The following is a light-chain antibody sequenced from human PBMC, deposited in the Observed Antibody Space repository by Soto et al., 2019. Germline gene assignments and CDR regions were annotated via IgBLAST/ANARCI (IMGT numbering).Light chain of an antibody. Sequence: QSVLTQPASVSGSPGQSITISCTGTTSDVGSYNFVSWYQQRPGKAPKLIIYEAIKRPSGVSPRFSGSRSGNTASLTISGLQAEDEADYSCCSYAGNSTFVFGTGTKVTVL. J-gene: IGLJ1*01. CDR2: EAI. V-gene: IGLV2-23*01. CDR1: TSDVGSYNF. CDR3: CSYAGNSTFV.